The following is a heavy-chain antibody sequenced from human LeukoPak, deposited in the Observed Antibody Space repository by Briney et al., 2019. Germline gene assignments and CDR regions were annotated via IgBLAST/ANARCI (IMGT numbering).Heavy chain of an antibody. CDR3: AREVGYLLGEYRLGF. D-gene: IGHD3-10*01. CDR2: INPDSGDT. Sequence: ASVKVSCKASGYSITGYYMHWVRQAPGQGLEWMGWINPDSGDTKYAQKFQGRVTMTRDTSISTAYMEVSRLKSDDTAMYYCAREVGYLLGEYRLGFWGPGTLVTVSS. V-gene: IGHV1-2*02. CDR1: GYSITGYY. J-gene: IGHJ4*02.